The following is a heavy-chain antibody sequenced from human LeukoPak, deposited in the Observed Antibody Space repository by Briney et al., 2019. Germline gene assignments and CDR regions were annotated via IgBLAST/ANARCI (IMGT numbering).Heavy chain of an antibody. CDR2: ISSSSSYT. D-gene: IGHD2-2*01. CDR1: GFTFSDYY. V-gene: IGHV3-11*06. J-gene: IGHJ5*02. Sequence: PGRSLRLSCAASGFTFSDYYMSWIRQAPGKGLEWVSYISSSSSYTNYADSVKGRFTISRDNAKNSLYLQMNSLRAEDTAVYYCARQSSWWFDPWGQGTLVTVSS. CDR3: ARQSSWWFDP.